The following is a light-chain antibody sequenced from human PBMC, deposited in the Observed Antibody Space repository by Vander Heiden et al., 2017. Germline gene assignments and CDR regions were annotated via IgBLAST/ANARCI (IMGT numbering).Light chain of an antibody. CDR2: DAS. J-gene: IGKJ3*01. V-gene: IGKV3-11*01. CDR3: QQRSNWLFT. Sequence: EIVLTQPPPTLSLSPGERATLSCRASQSVSSYLAWYQQKPGQAPRLLIYDASNRATGIPARFSGSGSGTDFTLTISSLEPEDFAVYYCQQRSNWLFTFGPGTKVDIK. CDR1: QSVSSY.